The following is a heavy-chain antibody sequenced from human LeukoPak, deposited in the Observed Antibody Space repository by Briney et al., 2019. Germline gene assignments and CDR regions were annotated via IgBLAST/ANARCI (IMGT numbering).Heavy chain of an antibody. J-gene: IGHJ5*02. CDR2: TTGSGGST. CDR3: ARLSAPMDWFDP. V-gene: IGHV3-23*01. Sequence: PGGSLRLSCAASGFTFRSYAMSWVRLAPGKGLEWVSATTGSGGSTYYADSVKGRFTISRDNSKNTLYLQMNSLRAEDTAVYYCARLSAPMDWFDPWGQGTPVTVSS. CDR1: GFTFRSYA. D-gene: IGHD2-15*01.